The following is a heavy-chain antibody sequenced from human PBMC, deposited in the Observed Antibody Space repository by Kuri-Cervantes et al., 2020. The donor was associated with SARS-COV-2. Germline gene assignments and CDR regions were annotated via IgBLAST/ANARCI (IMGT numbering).Heavy chain of an antibody. V-gene: IGHV1-24*01. CDR1: GYTFTYRY. CDR3: ATGSPLVLTNWFDP. CDR2: FDPEDGET. Sequence: ASVKVSCKASGYTFTYRYLHWVRQAPGKGLEWMGGFDPEDGETIYAQKFQGRVTMTEDTSTDTAYMELSSLRSEDTAVYYCATGSPLVLTNWFDPWGQGTLVTVSS. D-gene: IGHD2-8*01. J-gene: IGHJ5*02.